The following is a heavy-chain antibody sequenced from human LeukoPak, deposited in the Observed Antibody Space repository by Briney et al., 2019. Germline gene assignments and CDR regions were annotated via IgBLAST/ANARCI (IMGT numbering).Heavy chain of an antibody. CDR2: IIPILGIA. J-gene: IGHJ5*02. CDR3: ASGWYSSGWYRGLKWFDP. V-gene: IGHV1-69*02. CDR1: GGTFSSYT. D-gene: IGHD6-19*01. Sequence: SVKVSCKASGGTFSSYTISWVRQAPGQGLEWMGRIIPILGIANYAQKFQGRVTITADKSTSTAYMELSSLRSEDTAVYYCASGWYSSGWYRGLKWFDPWGQGNLVNV.